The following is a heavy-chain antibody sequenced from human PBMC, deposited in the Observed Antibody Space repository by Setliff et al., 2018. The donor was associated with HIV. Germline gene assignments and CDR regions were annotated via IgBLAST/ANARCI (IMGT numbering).Heavy chain of an antibody. CDR3: ATANTNYYGSGSYPSEYFQH. D-gene: IGHD3-10*01. J-gene: IGHJ1*01. CDR2: INPSGTST. CDR1: GYTFTTYY. Sequence: ASVKVSCKASGYTFTTYYMHWVRQAPGQGLEWLGIINPSGTSTTYAEKFQGRVTITADTSTDTAYMELSSLRSEDTAVYYCATANTNYYGSGSYPSEYFQHWGQGTLVTVSS. V-gene: IGHV1-46*01.